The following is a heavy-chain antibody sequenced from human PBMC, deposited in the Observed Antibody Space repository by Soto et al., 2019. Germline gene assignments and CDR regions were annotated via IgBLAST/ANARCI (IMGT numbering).Heavy chain of an antibody. J-gene: IGHJ4*02. Sequence: QVQLVQSGAEVKKPGSSVKVSCKASGVTLSSETISWVRQAPGQGLEWVGGIIPLFGTANYAQKFQGRVTITADESTSTLYIELSSLRSDDTAVYYCATELCDNPASPFDSWGQGTLVTVSS. V-gene: IGHV1-69*01. CDR3: ATELCDNPASPFDS. CDR1: GVTLSSET. D-gene: IGHD1-20*01. CDR2: IIPLFGTA.